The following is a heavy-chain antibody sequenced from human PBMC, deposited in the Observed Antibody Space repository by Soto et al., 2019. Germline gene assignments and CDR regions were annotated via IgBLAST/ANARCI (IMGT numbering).Heavy chain of an antibody. CDR2: MWYDRSHT. CDR3: SRDRSWRTGYYSGIDV. D-gene: IGHD1-1*01. Sequence: QAHLVESGGGVVQPGGFLRLSCAASGFTFSSYAMHWVRQAPGKGLEWVALMWYDRSHTYYAESVKGRFNISRDESKNMLFLHMSGLRAEDTAVYYCSRDRSWRTGYYSGIDVWGQGTTVTVS. J-gene: IGHJ6*02. V-gene: IGHV3-33*01. CDR1: GFTFSSYA.